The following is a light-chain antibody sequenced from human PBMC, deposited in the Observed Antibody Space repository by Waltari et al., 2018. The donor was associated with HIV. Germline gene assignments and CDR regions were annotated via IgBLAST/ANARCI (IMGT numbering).Light chain of an antibody. J-gene: IGLJ2*01. CDR3: CSYAGSYTV. V-gene: IGLV2-11*01. Sequence: QSALTQPRSVSGSPGQSVTISCTGTSSDVGGYNYVSWYQQYPGKAPTFMIYDVSKRPSGVPDRFSGSKSGNTASLTISGLQAEDEADYYCCSYAGSYTVFGGGTKLTVL. CDR2: DVS. CDR1: SSDVGGYNY.